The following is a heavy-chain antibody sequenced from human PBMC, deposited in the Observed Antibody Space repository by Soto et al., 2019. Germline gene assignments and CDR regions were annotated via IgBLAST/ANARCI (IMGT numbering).Heavy chain of an antibody. Sequence: QITLKESGPPLVKPTQNLTLNCTLSGLSLSTRGVGVGWIRQPPGKALEWLALIYWDDDKRYSPSLKNRLTITKDPSKNQVVLTMTNMDPVDTATYYCAHRRTGNYLGSGFDYWGQGSLVTVSS. CDR3: AHRRTGNYLGSGFDY. CDR1: GLSLSTRGVG. J-gene: IGHJ4*02. D-gene: IGHD3-10*01. CDR2: IYWDDDK. V-gene: IGHV2-5*02.